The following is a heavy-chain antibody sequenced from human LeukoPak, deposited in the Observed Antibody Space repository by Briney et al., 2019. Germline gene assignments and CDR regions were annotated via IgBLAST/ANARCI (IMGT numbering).Heavy chain of an antibody. CDR1: GGSISSSSYY. D-gene: IGHD6-13*01. CDR3: ARDLGIAAAGPDY. V-gene: IGHV4-39*02. J-gene: IGHJ4*02. CDR2: IYYSGST. Sequence: SETLSLTCTVSGGSISSSSYYWGWIRQPPGKGLERIGSIYYSGSTYYNPSLKSRVTISVDTSKNQFSLKLSSVTAADTAVYYCARDLGIAAAGPDYWGQGTLVTVSS.